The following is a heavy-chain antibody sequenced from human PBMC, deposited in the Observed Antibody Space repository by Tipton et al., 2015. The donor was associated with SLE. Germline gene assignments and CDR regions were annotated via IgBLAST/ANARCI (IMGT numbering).Heavy chain of an antibody. CDR2: INTDGSSA. CDR1: GFTFRTYR. D-gene: IGHD1-7*01. V-gene: IGHV3-74*01. Sequence: SLRLSCTASGFTFRTYRMHWVRQVPGKGLVWVARINTDGSSANYADSVKGRFTISRDNAKNTLYLQMNSLRADDMAIYYCGRDLNYVFDVWGQGTMVTVPS. CDR3: GRDLNYVFDV. J-gene: IGHJ3*01.